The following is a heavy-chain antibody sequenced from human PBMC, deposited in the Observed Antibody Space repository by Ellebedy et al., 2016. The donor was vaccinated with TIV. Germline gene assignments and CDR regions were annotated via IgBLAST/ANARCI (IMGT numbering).Heavy chain of an antibody. D-gene: IGHD5-18*01. J-gene: IGHJ3*02. CDR3: ARGRGYSYDVCDI. CDR1: GGTFSSYA. Sequence: AASVKVSCKASGGTFSSYAISWVRQAPGQGLEWMGIINPNDDTKSYAQNFQGRVTVTRDTSTSTVYMELSSLRSEDAAVYYCARGRGYSYDVCDIWGQGTMVTVSS. CDR2: INPNDDTK. V-gene: IGHV1-46*01.